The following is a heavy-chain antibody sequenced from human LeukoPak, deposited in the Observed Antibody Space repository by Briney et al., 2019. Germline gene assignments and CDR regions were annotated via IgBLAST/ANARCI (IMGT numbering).Heavy chain of an antibody. CDR2: IHYSGTS. Sequence: SETLTLTCTVSGDSISSGRYYRGWLRQPPGKGLEWIASIHYSGTSYYDPSLKSRVAISVDTSKNQFSLKLSSVTAADTAVYYCARGSPYNPWGQGTLVTVSS. D-gene: IGHD4-11*01. CDR1: GDSISSGRYY. V-gene: IGHV4-39*07. J-gene: IGHJ5*02. CDR3: ARGSPYNP.